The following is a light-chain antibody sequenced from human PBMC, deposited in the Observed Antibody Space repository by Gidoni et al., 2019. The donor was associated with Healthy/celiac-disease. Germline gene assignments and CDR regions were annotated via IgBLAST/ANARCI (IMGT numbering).Light chain of an antibody. CDR1: QSVSSS. CDR2: DAS. CDR3: QHRSNLFT. Sequence: EIVLTQSAATLSLSPGERATLYCRASQSVSSSLAWSQQKPGQAPRLFIDDASNRATGIPAMFSGSGSVTDFTLTIISLEPEDFAVYYRQHRSNLFTFGPGTKVDIK. J-gene: IGKJ3*01. V-gene: IGKV3-11*01.